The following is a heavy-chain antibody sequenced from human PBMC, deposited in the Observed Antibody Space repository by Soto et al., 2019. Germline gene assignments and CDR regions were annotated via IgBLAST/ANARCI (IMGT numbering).Heavy chain of an antibody. CDR1: GGSISRGDYY. J-gene: IGHJ4*02. CDR3: ARVLMESLAYCGGDCYYYFDY. Sequence: PSETLSLTCTVSGGSISRGDYYWSWIRQPPGKGLEWIGYIYYSGSTYYNPSLESRVTISVDTSKNQFSLKLSSVTAADTAVYYCARVLMESLAYCGGDCYYYFDYWGQGTLVTVSS. CDR2: IYYSGST. V-gene: IGHV4-30-4*01. D-gene: IGHD2-21*02.